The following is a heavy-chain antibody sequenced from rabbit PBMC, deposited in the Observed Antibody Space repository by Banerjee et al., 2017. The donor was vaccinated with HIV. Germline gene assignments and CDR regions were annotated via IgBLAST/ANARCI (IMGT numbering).Heavy chain of an antibody. V-gene: IGHV1S40*01. CDR2: IFTGISGST. Sequence: QSLEESGGDLVQPEGSLTLTCTASGFSFSNKCVMCWVRQAPGKGLEWIGSIFTGISGSTYYASWVNGRFTISKTSWTTVTLQMTSLTAADTATYFCARDLSGVIGWNLNLWGPGTLVTVS. J-gene: IGHJ4*01. CDR3: ARDLSGVIGWNLNL. D-gene: IGHD1-1*01. CDR1: GFSFSNKCV.